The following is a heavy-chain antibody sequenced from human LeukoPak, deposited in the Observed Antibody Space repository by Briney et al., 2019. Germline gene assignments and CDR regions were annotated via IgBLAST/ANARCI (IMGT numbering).Heavy chain of an antibody. J-gene: IGHJ4*02. D-gene: IGHD3-10*01. CDR2: INHSGST. CDR3: ARVGYGSGAGDY. V-gene: IGHV4-34*01. CDR1: GGSFSGYY. Sequence: PSESLSLTCAVYGGSFSGYYWSWIRQPPGKGLEWIGEINHSGSTNYNPSLKSRVTISVDTSKNQFSLKLSSVTAADTAVYYCARVGYGSGAGDYWGQGTLFTVSS.